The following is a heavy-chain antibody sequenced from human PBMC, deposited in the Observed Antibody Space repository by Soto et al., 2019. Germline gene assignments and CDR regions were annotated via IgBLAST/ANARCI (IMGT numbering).Heavy chain of an antibody. D-gene: IGHD3-22*01. CDR2: VFSSGTT. CDR3: ARVGDSGYYWYFDY. CDR1: GDSITSYY. J-gene: IGHJ4*02. V-gene: IGHV4-4*07. Sequence: PSETLSLTCTVSGDSITSYYWTWIRQAAGKRLECIGRVFSSGTTNYNPSLKSRVTMSVDTSKNQLSLKLTSVTAADTAVYHCARVGDSGYYWYFDYWGQGALVTVSS.